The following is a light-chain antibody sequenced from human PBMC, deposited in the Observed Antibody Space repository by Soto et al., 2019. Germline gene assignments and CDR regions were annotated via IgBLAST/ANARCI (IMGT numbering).Light chain of an antibody. CDR1: INDVGSYNY. CDR2: EVT. Sequence: QSALTQPASVSGSPGQSVTLSCAGTINDVGSYNYVSWFQQHPGKAPKLIIYEVTHRPSGISTRFSGSKSGNTASLPISGRQAEDEAVYYCSSYKFSTTLRVFGGGTKLTVL. V-gene: IGLV2-14*01. CDR3: SSYKFSTTLRV. J-gene: IGLJ3*02.